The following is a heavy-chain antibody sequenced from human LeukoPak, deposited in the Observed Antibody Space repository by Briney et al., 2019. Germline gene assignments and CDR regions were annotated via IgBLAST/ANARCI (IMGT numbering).Heavy chain of an antibody. CDR1: GGSISSYY. CDR3: ARDADCSGGSCYSVGWFDP. D-gene: IGHD2-15*01. J-gene: IGHJ5*02. CDR2: IYYSGST. Sequence: SETLSLTCTVSGGSISSYYWSWIRQPPGKGLEWIGYIYYSGSTNYNPSLKSRVTISVDTSKNQFSLKLSSVTAADTAVYYCARDADCSGGSCYSVGWFDPWGQGTLVTVSS. V-gene: IGHV4-59*01.